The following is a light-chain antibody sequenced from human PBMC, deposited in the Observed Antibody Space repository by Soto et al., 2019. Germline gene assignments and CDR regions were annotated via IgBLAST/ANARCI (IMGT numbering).Light chain of an antibody. CDR3: QQYGSSPRIT. CDR2: GAS. Sequence: EIVLTQSPGTLSLSPGERATLSCRASQSVSSSYLAWYQQKPGQAPRLLIYGASSRVTGIPDRFRGSRSGTYFTCTISSLEPEDCAVYYCQQYGSSPRITFGQGTRLEIK. V-gene: IGKV3-20*01. J-gene: IGKJ5*01. CDR1: QSVSSSY.